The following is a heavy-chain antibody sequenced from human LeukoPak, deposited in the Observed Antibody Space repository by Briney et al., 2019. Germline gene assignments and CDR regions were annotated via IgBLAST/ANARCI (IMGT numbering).Heavy chain of an antibody. CDR1: GGSVSSGSYY. CDR3: ASVSILTGSSLGKYFDY. D-gene: IGHD3-9*01. Sequence: SETLSLTCTVSGGSVSSGSYYWSWIRQPPGKGLEWIGSIYYSGSTNYNPSLKSRVTISVDTSKNQFSLKLSSVTAADTAVYYCASVSILTGSSLGKYFDYWGQGTLVTVSS. CDR2: IYYSGST. V-gene: IGHV4-61*01. J-gene: IGHJ4*02.